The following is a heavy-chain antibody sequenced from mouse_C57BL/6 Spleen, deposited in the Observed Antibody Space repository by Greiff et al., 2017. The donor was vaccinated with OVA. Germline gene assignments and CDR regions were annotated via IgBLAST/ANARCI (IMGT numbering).Heavy chain of an antibody. CDR1: GYTFTNYW. CDR3: ARKDYGDGYFDV. Sequence: QVQLQQSGAELVRPGTSVKMSRKASGYTFTNYWIGWAKQRPGHGLEWIGDIYPGGGYTNYNEKFKGKATLTADKSSRTAYLQFSSLTSEDSAIYCCARKDYGDGYFDVWGTGTTVTVSS. D-gene: IGHD2-13*01. CDR2: IYPGGGYT. V-gene: IGHV1-63*01. J-gene: IGHJ1*03.